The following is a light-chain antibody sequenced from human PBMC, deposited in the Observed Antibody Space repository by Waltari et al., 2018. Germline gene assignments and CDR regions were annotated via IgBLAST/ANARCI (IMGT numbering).Light chain of an antibody. J-gene: IGKJ1*01. V-gene: IGKV1-5*03. CDR1: QTVTTW. CDR3: QQYNSRPWT. CDR2: KAS. Sequence: DIQMSQSPSTLSASVGDRVTIPCRASQTVTTWLAWYQQKPGKAPRLLIYKASTLESGVPSRFSGSGSGTEFSLTISSLQPDDFANYYCQQYNSRPWTFGQGTRVEIK.